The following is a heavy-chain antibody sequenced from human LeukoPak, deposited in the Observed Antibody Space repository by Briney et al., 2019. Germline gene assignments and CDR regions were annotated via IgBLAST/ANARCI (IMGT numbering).Heavy chain of an antibody. J-gene: IGHJ4*02. CDR2: ISSSSSYI. CDR3: ARDVGGRGDY. Sequence: GGSLRLSCAASGFTFSSYSMSWVRQAPGKGLEWVSSISSSSSYIYYADSVKGRFTISRDNSKNTLYLQMNSLRAEDTAVYYCARDVGGRGDYWGQGTLVTVSS. D-gene: IGHD5-24*01. V-gene: IGHV3-21*04. CDR1: GFTFSSYS.